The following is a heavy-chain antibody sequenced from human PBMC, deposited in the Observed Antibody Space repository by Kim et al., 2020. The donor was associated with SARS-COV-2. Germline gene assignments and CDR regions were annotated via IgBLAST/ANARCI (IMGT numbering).Heavy chain of an antibody. Sequence: GGSLRLSCAASGFTFSSYSMNWVRQAPGKGLEWVSSISSSSSYIYYADSVKGRFTISRDNAKNSLYLQMNSLRAEDTAVYYCARDGHFDWLLPDYWGQGTLDTVSS. CDR1: GFTFSSYS. J-gene: IGHJ4*02. CDR3: ARDGHFDWLLPDY. CDR2: ISSSSSYI. D-gene: IGHD3-9*01. V-gene: IGHV3-21*01.